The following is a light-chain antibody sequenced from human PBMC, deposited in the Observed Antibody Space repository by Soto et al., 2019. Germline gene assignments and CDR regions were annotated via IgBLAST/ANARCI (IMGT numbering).Light chain of an antibody. Sequence: QSALTQPPSASGSPGQSVAISCTGTSNDVGGYNFVSWYQQHQGKAPKLIIYEVSKRPSNIPDRFSGSKSGNTASLAVSGLQAEDEADYYCSSYAGTNNYVFGTGTKLTVL. CDR2: EVS. CDR3: SSYAGTNNYV. J-gene: IGLJ1*01. CDR1: SNDVGGYNF. V-gene: IGLV2-8*01.